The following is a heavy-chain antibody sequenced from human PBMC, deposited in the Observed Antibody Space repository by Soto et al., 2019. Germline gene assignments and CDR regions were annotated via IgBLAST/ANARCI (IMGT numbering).Heavy chain of an antibody. CDR2: ISGSGGST. J-gene: IGHJ4*02. CDR3: AKVIAAAGKPTSL. V-gene: IGHV3-23*01. Sequence: EVQLLESEGGLVQPGGSLRLSCAASGFTFSSYAMSWVRQAPGKGLEWVSAISGSGGSTYYADSVKGRFTISRDNSKNTLYLQMNSLRAEDTAVYYCAKVIAAAGKPTSLWGQGTLVTVSS. D-gene: IGHD6-13*01. CDR1: GFTFSSYA.